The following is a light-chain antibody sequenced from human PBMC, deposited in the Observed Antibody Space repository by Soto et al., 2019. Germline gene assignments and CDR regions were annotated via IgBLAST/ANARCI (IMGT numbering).Light chain of an antibody. Sequence: DIVLTQSPATLSVSVGERVTITCRASQGVSSYLAWYQQRPGKAPRLLIYAASTLHSGIPARFSGSGSGTDFTLTISSLEPEDFAVYYCQQRSSWPITFGQGTRLEIK. CDR3: QQRSSWPIT. CDR2: AAS. V-gene: IGKV1-9*01. CDR1: QGVSSY. J-gene: IGKJ5*01.